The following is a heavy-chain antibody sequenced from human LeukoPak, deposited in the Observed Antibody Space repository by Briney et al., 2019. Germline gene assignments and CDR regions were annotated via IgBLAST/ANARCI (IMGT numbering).Heavy chain of an antibody. CDR3: ARDLGGTAGY. CDR1: GFTFSSYA. V-gene: IGHV3-23*01. D-gene: IGHD3-10*01. CDR2: ISGSGGST. Sequence: GGSLRLSCAASGFTFSSYAMSWVRQAPGKGLEWVSAISGSGGSTYYADSVKGRFTISRDNAKNTLYMQMNSLRAEDTAVYYCARDLGGTAGYWGQGTLVTVSS. J-gene: IGHJ4*02.